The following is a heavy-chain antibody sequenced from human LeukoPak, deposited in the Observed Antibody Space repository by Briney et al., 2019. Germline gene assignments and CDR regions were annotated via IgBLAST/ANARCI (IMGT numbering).Heavy chain of an antibody. CDR3: ARVLQPYYDSSGYNNWFDP. CDR1: GYAFTGYY. J-gene: IGHJ5*02. V-gene: IGHV1-2*02. Sequence: ASVKVSCKASGYAFTGYYMHWVRQAPGQGLEWMGWINPNSGGTNYAQKFQGRVTMTRDTSISTAYMGLSRLRSDDTAVYYCARVLQPYYDSSGYNNWFDPWGQGTLVTVSS. D-gene: IGHD3-22*01. CDR2: INPNSGGT.